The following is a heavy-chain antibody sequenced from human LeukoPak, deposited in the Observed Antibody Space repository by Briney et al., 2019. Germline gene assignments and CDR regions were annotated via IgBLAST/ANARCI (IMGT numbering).Heavy chain of an antibody. V-gene: IGHV1-69*05. CDR2: IIPIFGTA. D-gene: IGHD1-26*01. CDR3: ARGETRDYYYYMDV. CDR1: GGTFSSYA. Sequence: SVKVSCKASGGTFSSYAISWVRQAPGQGLEWMGGIIPIFGTANYAQKLQGRVTITTDESTSTAYMELSSLRSEDTAVYYCARGETRDYYYYMDVWGKGTTVTVSS. J-gene: IGHJ6*03.